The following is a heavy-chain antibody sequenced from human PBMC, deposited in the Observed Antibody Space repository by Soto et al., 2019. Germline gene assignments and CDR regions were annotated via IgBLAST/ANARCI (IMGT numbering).Heavy chain of an antibody. Sequence: GGSLRLSCTASCFAFSQYGMSWVRQAPGKGLEWVSSIRSFDYRTNYADSVKGRFTISRDNSKSTLSLQMNSLRAEDTAVYYCAKDVESGWYEAFDYWGPGTLVTVSS. CDR1: CFAFSQYG. CDR2: IRSFDYRT. V-gene: IGHV3-23*01. J-gene: IGHJ4*02. D-gene: IGHD6-19*01. CDR3: AKDVESGWYEAFDY.